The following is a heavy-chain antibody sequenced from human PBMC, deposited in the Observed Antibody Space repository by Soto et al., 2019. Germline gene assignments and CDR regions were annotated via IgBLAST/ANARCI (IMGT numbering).Heavy chain of an antibody. CDR3: AREGVTGTTYYYYYYGMDV. D-gene: IGHD1-20*01. CDR1: GYTFTGYY. V-gene: IGHV1-2*04. J-gene: IGHJ6*02. Sequence: ASVKVSCKASGYTFTGYYMHWVRQAPGQGLEWMGWINPNSGGTNYAQKFQGWVTMTRDTSISTAYMELSRLRSDDTAVYYCAREGVTGTTYYYYYYGMDVWGQGTLVTVSS. CDR2: INPNSGGT.